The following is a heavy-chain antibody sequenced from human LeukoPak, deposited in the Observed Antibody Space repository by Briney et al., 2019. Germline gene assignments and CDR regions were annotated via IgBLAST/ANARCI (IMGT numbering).Heavy chain of an antibody. CDR2: TSWNSGSI. D-gene: IGHD2-2*01. CDR1: GFTFDDHA. V-gene: IGHV3-9*01. Sequence: PGGSLRLSCAASGFTFDDHAMHWVRQAPGKGLEWVSGTSWNSGSIGYADSVKGRFTISRDNAKNSLYLQMNSLRAEDTALYYCAKGDCSDTSCYSAYDAFDIWGQGTMVTVPS. J-gene: IGHJ3*02. CDR3: AKGDCSDTSCYSAYDAFDI.